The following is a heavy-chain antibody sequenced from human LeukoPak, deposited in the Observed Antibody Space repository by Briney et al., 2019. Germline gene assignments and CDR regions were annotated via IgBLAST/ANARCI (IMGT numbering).Heavy chain of an antibody. V-gene: IGHV4-4*02. J-gene: IGHJ4*02. CDR2: ISLAGQT. CDR1: GGSISGTNW. Sequence: SGTLSLTCGVSGGSISGTNWWSWVRPPPGQGLEWIGEISLAGQTNYNPSLNGRVTMSLDKSSNQLSLHLTSVTAADTTTYFCSRESGPFCPFGYWGQGTLVIVSS. D-gene: IGHD1-26*01. CDR3: SRESGPFCPFGY.